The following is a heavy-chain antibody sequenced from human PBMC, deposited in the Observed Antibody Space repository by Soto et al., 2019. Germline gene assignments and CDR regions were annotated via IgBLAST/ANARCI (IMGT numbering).Heavy chain of an antibody. V-gene: IGHV4-31*03. CDR3: ARSRGGASSPSDF. Sequence: PSETLSLTCTVSGGSISRGGYYWGWVRQDPGKGLEWIGYTYYSGETFYNPSLRSRITISSDKSNNQFSLRLTSVTAADTAVYYCARSRGGASSPSDFWGQGTLVTVSS. J-gene: IGHJ4*02. CDR2: TYYSGET. D-gene: IGHD1-26*01. CDR1: GGSISRGGYY.